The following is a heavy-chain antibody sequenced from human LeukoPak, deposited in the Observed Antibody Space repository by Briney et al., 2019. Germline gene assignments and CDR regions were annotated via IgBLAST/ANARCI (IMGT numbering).Heavy chain of an antibody. CDR2: ISGSGGST. CDR1: GFTFSSYA. CDR3: AKGYDFWSAHAMDV. V-gene: IGHV3-23*01. Sequence: GASLRLSCGASGFTFSSYAMSWVRQAPGKGLEWVSAISGSGGSTYYADSVKGRFTISRDNSKNTLYLQMNSLRAEDTAVYYCAKGYDFWSAHAMDVWGQGTTVTVSS. D-gene: IGHD3-3*01. J-gene: IGHJ6*02.